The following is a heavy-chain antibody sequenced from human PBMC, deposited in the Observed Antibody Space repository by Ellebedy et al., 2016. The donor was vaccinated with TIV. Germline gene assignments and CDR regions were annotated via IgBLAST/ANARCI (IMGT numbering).Heavy chain of an antibody. V-gene: IGHV1-8*01. J-gene: IGHJ4*02. CDR3: ARVGKTVADDH. CDR2: MNPNSGHT. Sequence: ASVKVSCKASGYTFTSYDINWVRQATGQGLEWMGWMNPNSGHTDYAQKFQGRVTMTRDTSISTAYMELSSLRSEDTAVYYCARVGKTVADDHWGQGTLVTVSS. CDR1: GYTFTSYD. D-gene: IGHD6-19*01.